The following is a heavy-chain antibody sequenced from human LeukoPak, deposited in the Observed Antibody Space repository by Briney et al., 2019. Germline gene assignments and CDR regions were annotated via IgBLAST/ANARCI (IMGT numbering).Heavy chain of an antibody. Sequence: SETLSLTCTVSGRSISSYYWSWVRQPPGKGLEWLRYIYTSESTNYNPSLKSRVTISVDTSKNQFSLKLSSVTAADTAVYYCARAYCSSTSCSAPMDVWGKGTTVTVSS. CDR1: GRSISSYY. D-gene: IGHD2-2*01. J-gene: IGHJ6*03. CDR2: IYTSEST. V-gene: IGHV4-4*09. CDR3: ARAYCSSTSCSAPMDV.